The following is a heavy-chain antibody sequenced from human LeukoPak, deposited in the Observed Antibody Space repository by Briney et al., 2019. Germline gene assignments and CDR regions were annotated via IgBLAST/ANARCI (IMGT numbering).Heavy chain of an antibody. V-gene: IGHV3-23*01. CDR3: AKKEGDTYFSWYMDV. Sequence: PGGSLRLSCAASGFTFRSFAMSWVRQAPGKGLEWVSGIIGSGRTTFYADSVKGRFTISRDNSKNTLYLHMNSLRAEDTAIYYCAKKEGDTYFSWYMDVWGKGTTVTVSS. CDR2: IIGSGRTT. J-gene: IGHJ6*03. D-gene: IGHD2-21*01. CDR1: GFTFRSFA.